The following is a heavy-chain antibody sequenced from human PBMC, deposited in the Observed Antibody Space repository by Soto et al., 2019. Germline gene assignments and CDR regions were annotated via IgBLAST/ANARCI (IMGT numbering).Heavy chain of an antibody. CDR2: IGTTGVA. J-gene: IGHJ4*02. CDR3: GRGRSGWHSEVDH. Sequence: XGSLRLSGAASGCIFSDYDMHWVRRPTGKGLEWVAAIGTTGVAYYPGSGGGRFTISRDSAKNSLYLRLNGLRAGDTGVYYCGRGRSGWHSEVDHWPQGNPVTVSS. CDR1: GCIFSDYD. V-gene: IGHV3-13*01. D-gene: IGHD6-19*01.